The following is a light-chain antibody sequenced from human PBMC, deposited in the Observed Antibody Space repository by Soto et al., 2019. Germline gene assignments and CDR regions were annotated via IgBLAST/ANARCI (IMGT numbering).Light chain of an antibody. CDR1: RTFARA. J-gene: IGKJ2*01. Sequence: DIQMTQSPFTLSASVGDRVTITCPASRTFARALAWYQQHPGKAPTLLIHDASSLQNGVPSKFSGSGSGTDFTLTISSLQPEDFATYYCQQYHVYPYTFGQGTKLHIK. CDR2: DAS. V-gene: IGKV1-5*01. CDR3: QQYHVYPYT.